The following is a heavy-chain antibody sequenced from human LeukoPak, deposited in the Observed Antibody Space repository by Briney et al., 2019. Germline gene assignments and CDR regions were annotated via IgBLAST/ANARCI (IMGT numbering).Heavy chain of an antibody. CDR1: GGSISSSIYY. V-gene: IGHV4-39*01. CDR2: IFYSGST. CDR3: ARPASYYDFDY. J-gene: IGHJ4*02. D-gene: IGHD3-3*01. Sequence: SETLSLTCTVSGGSISSSIYYWYWIRQPPGKGLEWIGSIFYSGSTYYNPSLKSRVTISVDTSKNQFSLNLTSVTAADTAVYYCARPASYYDFDYWGQGTLVTVSS.